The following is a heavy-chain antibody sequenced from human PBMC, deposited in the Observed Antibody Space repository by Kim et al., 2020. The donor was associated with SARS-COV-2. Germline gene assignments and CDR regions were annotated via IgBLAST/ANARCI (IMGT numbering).Heavy chain of an antibody. V-gene: IGHV3-30-3*01. CDR1: GFTFSSYA. D-gene: IGHD3-22*01. CDR3: ARDHYFRYYYDSSGYFVY. J-gene: IGHJ4*02. CDR2: ISYDGSNK. Sequence: GGSLRLSCAASGFTFSSYAMHWVRQAPGKGLEWVAVISYDGSNKYYADSVKGRFTISRDNSKNTLYLQMNSLRAEDTAVYYCARDHYFRYYYDSSGYFVYWGQGTLVTVSS.